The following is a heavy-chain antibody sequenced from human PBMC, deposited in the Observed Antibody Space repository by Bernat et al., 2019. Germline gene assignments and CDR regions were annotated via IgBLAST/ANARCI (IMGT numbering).Heavy chain of an antibody. CDR3: ANPPVAGVYYYYGMDV. Sequence: EVQLLESGGGLVQPGGSLRLSCAASGFTFSSYAMSWVRQAPGKGLEWVSAISGSGGSTYYAGSVKGRFTISRDNSKNTLYLQMNSLRAEDTAVYYCANPPVAGVYYYYGMDVWGQGTTVTVSS. J-gene: IGHJ6*02. D-gene: IGHD6-19*01. CDR2: ISGSGGST. CDR1: GFTFSSYA. V-gene: IGHV3-23*01.